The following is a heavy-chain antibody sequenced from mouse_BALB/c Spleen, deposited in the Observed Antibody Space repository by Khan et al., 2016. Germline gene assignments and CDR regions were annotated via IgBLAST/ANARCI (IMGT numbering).Heavy chain of an antibody. J-gene: IGHJ2*01. V-gene: IGHV5-6-5*01. CDR3: AREDYGNYGDYFDY. CDR2: ISSGGST. D-gene: IGHD2-1*01. CDR1: GFTFSSYA. Sequence: EVELVESGGGLVKPGGSLKLSCAASGFTFSSYAMSWVRQTPEKRLEWVASISSGGSTYYPDSVKGRFTISRDNARNILNLQMSSLRSEDTAMDYCAREDYGNYGDYFDYWGQGTTLTVS.